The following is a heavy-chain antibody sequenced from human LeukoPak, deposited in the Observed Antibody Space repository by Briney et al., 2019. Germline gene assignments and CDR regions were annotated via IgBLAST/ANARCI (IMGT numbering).Heavy chain of an antibody. D-gene: IGHD3-9*01. J-gene: IGHJ4*02. CDR2: INPNSGGT. CDR3: AREFWSDILTGSNDY. Sequence: ASVKVSCKASGYTFTGYYMHWVRQAPGQGLEWMGWINPNSGGTNYAQKFQGRVTMTRDTSISTAYMELSRLRSDDTAVYYCAREFWSDILTGSNDYWGQGTLVTVSS. CDR1: GYTFTGYY. V-gene: IGHV1-2*02.